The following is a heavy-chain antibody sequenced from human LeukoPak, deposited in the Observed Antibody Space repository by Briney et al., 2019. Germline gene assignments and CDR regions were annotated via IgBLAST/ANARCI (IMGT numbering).Heavy chain of an antibody. V-gene: IGHV3-23*01. D-gene: IGHD4-17*01. CDR3: AKAAYGDYVDVGFDY. J-gene: IGHJ4*02. CDR1: GFTFSDYA. CDR2: ISSRGGST. Sequence: GGSLRLSCTASGFTFSDYAMSWVRQAPGKGLEWVSAISSRGGSTYYADSVKGRCTISRDNSKNTLYLQMNSLRAEDTAVYYCAKAAYGDYVDVGFDYWGQGTLATVSS.